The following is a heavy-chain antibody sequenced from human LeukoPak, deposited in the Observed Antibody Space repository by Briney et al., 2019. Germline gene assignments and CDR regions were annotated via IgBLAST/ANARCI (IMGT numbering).Heavy chain of an antibody. J-gene: IGHJ5*02. V-gene: IGHV4-59*12. CDR2: IYYSGST. Sequence: SETLSLTCTVSGGSISSYYWSWIRQPPGKGLEWIGYIYYSGSTNYNPSLKSRVTMSVDTSKNQFSLKLSSVTAADTAVYYCARVWYSGSSVWFDPWGQGTLVTVSS. CDR1: GGSISSYY. CDR3: ARVWYSGSSVWFDP. D-gene: IGHD6-6*01.